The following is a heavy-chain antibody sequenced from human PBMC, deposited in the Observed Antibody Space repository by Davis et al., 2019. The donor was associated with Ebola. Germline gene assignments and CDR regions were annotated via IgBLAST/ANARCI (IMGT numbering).Heavy chain of an antibody. CDR2: IYHSGST. V-gene: IGHV4-4*02. J-gene: IGHJ6*02. Sequence: SETLSLTCAVSGGSISSSNWWSWVRQPPGKWLEWLGEIYHSGSTNYNPSLKSRVTISVDTSKNQFSLKLSSVTAADTAVYYCARGALYMVQGVIIAHYYYYGMDVWGQGTTVTVSS. CDR1: GGSISSSNW. CDR3: ARGALYMVQGVIIAHYYYYGMDV. D-gene: IGHD3-10*01.